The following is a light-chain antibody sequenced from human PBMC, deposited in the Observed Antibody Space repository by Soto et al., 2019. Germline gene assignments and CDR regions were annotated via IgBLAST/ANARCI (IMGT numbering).Light chain of an antibody. Sequence: DIQMTQSPPTLSASVGDRVTITCRASQSISSWLAWYQQKPGKAPKLLIYDASSLESGVPSRFSGSGSGTEFTLTISSLQPDDLATYYCQQYNSYSYTFGQGTKVDIK. CDR3: QQYNSYSYT. CDR1: QSISSW. J-gene: IGKJ2*01. CDR2: DAS. V-gene: IGKV1-5*01.